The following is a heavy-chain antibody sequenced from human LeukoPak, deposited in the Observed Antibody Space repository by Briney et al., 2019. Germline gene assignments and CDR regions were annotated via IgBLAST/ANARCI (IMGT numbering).Heavy chain of an antibody. J-gene: IGHJ4*02. CDR3: ARAYRSGGGIDY. CDR1: GGSISSYY. D-gene: IGHD4-23*01. Sequence: PSETLSLTCPVSGGSISSYYWSWIRQPPGKGLEWIGYIYYSGSTNYNPSLKSRVTISVDTSKNQFSLKLSSVTAADTAVYYCARAYRSGGGIDYWGQGTLVTVSS. V-gene: IGHV4-59*01. CDR2: IYYSGST.